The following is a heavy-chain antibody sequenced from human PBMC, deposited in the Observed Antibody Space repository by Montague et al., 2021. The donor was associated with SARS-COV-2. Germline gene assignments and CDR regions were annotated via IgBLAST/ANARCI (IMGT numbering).Heavy chain of an antibody. J-gene: IGHJ4*02. CDR2: ITSYLSTT. D-gene: IGHD3-10*01. CDR1: VFTFSSYW. CDR3: RAWYYASGSYLDYFDH. V-gene: IGHV3-74*01. Sequence: SLRLSCAASVFTFSSYWMHLVRQAPGKGLVWVSRITSYLSTTNYSHSLKVRFTISRDNAKNTVYLQMNSLRVEDTAVYFCRAWYYASGSYLDYFDHWGRGTLVTVSS.